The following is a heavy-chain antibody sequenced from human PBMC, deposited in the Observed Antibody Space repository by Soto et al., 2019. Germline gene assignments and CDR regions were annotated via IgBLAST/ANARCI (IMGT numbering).Heavy chain of an antibody. D-gene: IGHD1-20*01. J-gene: IGHJ3*02. CDR3: AREGMYNWNQNGALDI. Sequence: PGGSLRLSCAASGFTFTDYYMSWIRQAPGKGLEWVSYISSSGSTIYYADSVKGRFTISRDNAKNSLYLQMNSLRDEDTAVYYCAREGMYNWNQNGALDIWGQGTMVTVSS. V-gene: IGHV3-11*04. CDR2: ISSSGSTI. CDR1: GFTFTDYY.